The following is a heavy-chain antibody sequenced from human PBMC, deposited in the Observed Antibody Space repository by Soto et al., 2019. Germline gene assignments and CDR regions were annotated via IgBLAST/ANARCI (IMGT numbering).Heavy chain of an antibody. J-gene: IGHJ4*02. Sequence: QVQLMQSGAEVKKPGASVKVSCKASGYTFSSYGVSWVRQAPGQGLEWMGWIRPYNGNTNYAQKFQGRVIMTTDTSTSTAHMELRSLRSDDTAVYFCARDLSLPGVVSPIDYWGQGTLVTVSS. CDR3: ARDLSLPGVVSPIDY. D-gene: IGHD2-8*01. CDR1: GYTFSSYG. V-gene: IGHV1-18*01. CDR2: IRPYNGNT.